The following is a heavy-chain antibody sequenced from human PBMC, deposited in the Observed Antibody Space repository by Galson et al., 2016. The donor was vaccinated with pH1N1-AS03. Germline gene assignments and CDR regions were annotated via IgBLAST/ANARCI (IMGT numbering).Heavy chain of an antibody. CDR3: ARMTYNDCLDS. D-gene: IGHD2-21*02. CDR2: VYSPGRS. V-gene: IGHV4-59*01. Sequence: SWIRQPPGKGLEWIGHVYSPGRSKYKPSLKSRVTLSLDTTTNQFSLKMTSVTPADTAIYYCARMTYNDCLDSWGQGRPVTVSS. J-gene: IGHJ4*02.